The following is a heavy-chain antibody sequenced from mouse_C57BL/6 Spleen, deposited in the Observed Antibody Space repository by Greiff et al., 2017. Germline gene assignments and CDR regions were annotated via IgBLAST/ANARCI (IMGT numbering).Heavy chain of an antibody. Sequence: QVQLKQPGAELVKPGASVKLSCKASGYTFTSYWMHWVKQRPGQGLEWIGMIHPNSGSTNYNEKFKSKATLTVDKSSSTAYMQLSSLTSEDSAVYYCARNWDDYDVGWYFDVWGTGTTVTVSS. D-gene: IGHD2-4*01. CDR1: GYTFTSYW. J-gene: IGHJ1*03. V-gene: IGHV1-64*01. CDR3: ARNWDDYDVGWYFDV. CDR2: IHPNSGST.